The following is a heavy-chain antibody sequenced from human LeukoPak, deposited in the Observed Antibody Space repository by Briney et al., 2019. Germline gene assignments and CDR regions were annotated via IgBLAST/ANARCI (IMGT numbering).Heavy chain of an antibody. CDR3: ARVSGPFSYGNWFDA. D-gene: IGHD5-18*01. CDR1: GGSISNYY. J-gene: IGHJ5*02. Sequence: SETLSLTCTVAGGSISNYYWRWIRQPPGKGLEWIAYIHYSGSPNYNPSLKSRVTISVDTSKSQFSLKLSSVTAADTAVYYCARVSGPFSYGNWFDAWGQGTLVTVSS. CDR2: IHYSGSP. V-gene: IGHV4-59*01.